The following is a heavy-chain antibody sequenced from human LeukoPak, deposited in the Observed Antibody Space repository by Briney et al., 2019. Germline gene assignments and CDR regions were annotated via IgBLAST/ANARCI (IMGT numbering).Heavy chain of an antibody. CDR3: AGTDYDILTGYGLDV. V-gene: IGHV3-48*03. CDR1: RFPFSSYE. J-gene: IGHJ6*02. D-gene: IGHD3-9*01. Sequence: GGSLRLSCAASRFPFSSYELNWVRQAPGKGLEWISYISGRGGTVYYADSVEGRFTISRDNTKNSLFLQMSSLRVDDTAVYYCAGTDYDILTGYGLDVWGQGTTVTVSS. CDR2: ISGRGGTV.